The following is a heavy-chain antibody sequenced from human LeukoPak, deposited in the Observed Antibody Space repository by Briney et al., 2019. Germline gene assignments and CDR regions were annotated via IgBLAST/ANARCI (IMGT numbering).Heavy chain of an antibody. J-gene: IGHJ3*02. CDR1: GFPFSSYG. CDR3: ARDKNYYGSGSPSLDALDI. D-gene: IGHD3-10*01. CDR2: IWYDGSNL. V-gene: IGHV3-33*01. Sequence: PGGSLRLSCAASGFPFSSYGMHWVRQAPGKGLEWVALIWYDGSNLYYADSVKGRFTISKDSSKNTLYLHMNSLRAEDTAVYYCARDKNYYGSGSPSLDALDIWGQGTMVTVSS.